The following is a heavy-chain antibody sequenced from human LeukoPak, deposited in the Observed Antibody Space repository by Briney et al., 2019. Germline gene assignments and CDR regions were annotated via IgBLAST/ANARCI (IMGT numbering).Heavy chain of an antibody. J-gene: IGHJ4*02. Sequence: ASVKVSCKASGYTFTDYYMHWVRQAPGQGLEWMGWINPNSGGTNYAQKFQGRVTMTRDTSISTAYMELSRLRSDDTAVYYCARVGPYYDFSRYYFDYWGQGTLVTVSS. CDR2: INPNSGGT. CDR1: GYTFTDYY. CDR3: ARVGPYYDFSRYYFDY. V-gene: IGHV1-2*02. D-gene: IGHD3-3*01.